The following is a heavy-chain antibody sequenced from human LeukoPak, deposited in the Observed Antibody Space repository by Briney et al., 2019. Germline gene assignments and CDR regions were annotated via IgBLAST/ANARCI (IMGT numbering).Heavy chain of an antibody. J-gene: IGHJ4*02. D-gene: IGHD3-9*01. CDR1: GFTFSNAW. Sequence: GGSLRLSCAASGFTFSNAWMSWVRQAPGKGLEWVGRIKSKTDGGTTDYAAPVKGRFTISRDDSKNTLYLQMNSLKTEDTAVYYCTIESSNRHTIFSDLDYWGQGTLVTVSS. V-gene: IGHV3-15*01. CDR2: IKSKTDGGTT. CDR3: TIESSNRHTIFSDLDY.